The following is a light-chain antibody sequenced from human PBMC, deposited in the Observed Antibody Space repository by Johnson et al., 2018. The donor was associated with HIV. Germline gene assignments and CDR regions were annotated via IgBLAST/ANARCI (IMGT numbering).Light chain of an antibody. CDR3: GTWDSSLSAYV. CDR2: YNN. J-gene: IGLJ1*01. Sequence: QLVLTQPPSVSAAPGQKVTISCSGSSSNIGRNYVSWYQQLPGTAPKLLIFYNNKRPSGIPDRFSASKSGTSATLGITGLQTGDEADYYCGTWDSSLSAYVCGTGTKVTVL. V-gene: IGLV1-51*01. CDR1: SSNIGRNY.